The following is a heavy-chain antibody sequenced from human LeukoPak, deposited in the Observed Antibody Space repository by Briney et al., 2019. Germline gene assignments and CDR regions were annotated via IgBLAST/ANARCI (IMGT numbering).Heavy chain of an antibody. V-gene: IGHV3-30*02. CDR2: IRYDGSNK. CDR3: AKDQGGSSFDY. Sequence: GGSLRLSCAASGFIFSSYAISWVRQAPGKGLEWVAFIRYDGSNKYYADSVKGRFTISRDNSKNTLYMQTNSLRAEDTAVYYCAKDQGGSSFDYWGQGTLVTVSS. CDR1: GFIFSSYA. J-gene: IGHJ4*02. D-gene: IGHD6-6*01.